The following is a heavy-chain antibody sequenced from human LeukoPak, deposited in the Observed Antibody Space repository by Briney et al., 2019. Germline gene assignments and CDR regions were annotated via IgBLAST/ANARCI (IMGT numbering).Heavy chain of an antibody. CDR2: INQGGSAQ. J-gene: IGHJ4*02. Sequence: GGSLRLSCAASGFTFSTFWMGWVRQVPGKGLEWVANINQGGSAQYYVDSVKGRFTISRDNSKNTLYLQITSLRAEDTAVYYCASMVRGTASGYWGQGTLVTVSS. CDR3: ASMVRGTASGY. D-gene: IGHD3-10*01. CDR1: GFTFSTFW. V-gene: IGHV3-7*01.